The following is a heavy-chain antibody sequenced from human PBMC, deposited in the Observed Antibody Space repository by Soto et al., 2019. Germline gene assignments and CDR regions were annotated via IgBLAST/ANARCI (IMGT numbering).Heavy chain of an antibody. V-gene: IGHV1-18*01. Sequence: QVQLVQSGAEVKKPGASVKVSCKASGYTFTSFGISWVRQAPGQGLEWMGWINDYNVYNGNTNYAQNLQGRVTMTTDTSTSTAYMELRSLRSDDTAVYYCARARIFYGLDVWGQGTTVTVSS. CDR3: ARARIFYGLDV. D-gene: IGHD2-15*01. CDR2: INDYNVYNGNT. CDR1: GYTFTSFG. J-gene: IGHJ6*02.